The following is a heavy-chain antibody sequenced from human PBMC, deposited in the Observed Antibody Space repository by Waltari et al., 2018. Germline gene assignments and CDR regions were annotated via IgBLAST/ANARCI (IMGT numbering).Heavy chain of an antibody. D-gene: IGHD1-26*01. J-gene: IGHJ4*02. CDR2: ISATSSSI. CDR3: ARLGVSHFDY. V-gene: IGHV3-48*04. Sequence: EILVVESGGGLVQPGGSLRLSFAASGFTFSSYSMTWVRQAPGKGLEWVSYISATSSSIYYADSVKGRFAISRDNAQNSLYLQMNSLRAEDTALYYCARLGVSHFDYWGQGTLVTVSS. CDR1: GFTFSSYS.